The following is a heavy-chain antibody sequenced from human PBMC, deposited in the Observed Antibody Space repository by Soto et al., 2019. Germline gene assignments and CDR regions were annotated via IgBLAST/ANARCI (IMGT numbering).Heavy chain of an antibody. Sequence: QLQLQESGSGLVKPSQTLSLTCAVSGGSISSGGYSWSWIRQPPGKGLEWIGYIYHSGSTYYNPSLKSRVTMSVDRSKNQFSLKLSSVTAADTAVYYCARIAVAGTPGIYDAFDIWGQGTMVTVSS. CDR3: ARIAVAGTPGIYDAFDI. V-gene: IGHV4-30-2*01. D-gene: IGHD6-19*01. CDR1: GGSISSGGYS. J-gene: IGHJ3*02. CDR2: IYHSGST.